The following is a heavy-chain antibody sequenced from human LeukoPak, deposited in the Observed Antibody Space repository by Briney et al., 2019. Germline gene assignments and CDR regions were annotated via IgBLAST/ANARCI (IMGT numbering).Heavy chain of an antibody. CDR2: IYDSGST. CDR3: ARDLSASLPDY. CDR1: GGSIRSSYYY. D-gene: IGHD1-26*01. J-gene: IGHJ4*02. Sequence: SETLSLTCTVSGGSIRSSYYYWGWIRQLPGKGLEWIGSIYDSGSTYYNPSLKSRVTISVDTSKNQFSLKLNSVTAADTAVYYCARDLSASLPDYWGQGTLVTVSS. V-gene: IGHV4-39*02.